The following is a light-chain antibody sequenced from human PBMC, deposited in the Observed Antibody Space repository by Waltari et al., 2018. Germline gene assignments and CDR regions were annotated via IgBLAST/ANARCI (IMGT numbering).Light chain of an antibody. CDR3: HQANSFPIT. V-gene: IGKV1-12*01. J-gene: IGKJ3*01. CDR1: QDIRNW. CDR2: ATS. Sequence: DMQMIQSPSSVSASVGDRVTITGRASQDIRNWLAWYQQKPGKAPNLLIYATSNLQTGVPSRFSGSGSGTEFTLTISSLQPEEFATYYCHQANSFPITFGPGTKVDIK.